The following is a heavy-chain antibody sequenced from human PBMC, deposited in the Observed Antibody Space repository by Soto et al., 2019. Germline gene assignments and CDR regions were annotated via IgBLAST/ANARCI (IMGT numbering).Heavy chain of an antibody. V-gene: IGHV1-2*02. J-gene: IGHJ5*02. CDR2: INPNSGAT. Sequence: ASLKVSFGASRYAFSYYCIHWVRQAPGQGLGWMGMINPNSGATKCPHRSRAGVSMTRDTSVTTVVVELSTVTSGETAVYYWARGGYGSSSIRFDPWGQGRLVKVSS. D-gene: IGHD6-6*01. CDR3: ARGGYGSSSIRFDP. CDR1: RYAFSYYC.